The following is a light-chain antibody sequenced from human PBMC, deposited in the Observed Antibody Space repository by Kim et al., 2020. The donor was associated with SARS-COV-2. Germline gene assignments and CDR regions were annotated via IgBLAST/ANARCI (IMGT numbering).Light chain of an antibody. V-gene: IGLV1-47*01. CDR3: SSWDDSLSGRV. J-gene: IGLJ2*01. CDR2: GNN. Sequence: QSVLTQPPSASGTPGQRVTISCSGRSSNIGSNYVYWYQQLPGTAPKLLIYGNNQRPSGVPDRISGSKSGTSASLAISGLRSEDEADYYCSSWDDSLSGRVFGGGTRLTVL. CDR1: SSNIGSNY.